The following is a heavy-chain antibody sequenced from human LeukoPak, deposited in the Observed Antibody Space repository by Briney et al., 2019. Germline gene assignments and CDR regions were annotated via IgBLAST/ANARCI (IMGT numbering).Heavy chain of an antibody. CDR1: GGSISSGGYY. Sequence: PSQTLSLTCTVSGGSISSGGYYWSWIRQHPGKGLEWIGYIYYSGSTYYNPSLKSRVTISVDTSKNQFSLKLSSVTAADTAVYYCAISGYSYGYASRAMDVWGQGTTVTVSS. V-gene: IGHV4-31*03. CDR3: AISGYSYGYASRAMDV. CDR2: IYYSGST. D-gene: IGHD5-18*01. J-gene: IGHJ6*02.